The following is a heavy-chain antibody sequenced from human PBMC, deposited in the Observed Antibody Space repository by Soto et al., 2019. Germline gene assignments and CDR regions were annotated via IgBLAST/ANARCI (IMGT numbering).Heavy chain of an antibody. CDR2: IYYSGST. J-gene: IGHJ4*02. CDR1: GRSISSGGYY. V-gene: IGHV4-31*02. CDR3: ACIVVGPGAISLSFNY. D-gene: IGHD2-2*01. Sequence: SETLSLTCTVSGRSISSGGYYWSWIRQHPGKGLGRIGYIYYSGSTYYNPSLKSRVTISVDTSKNLFSLKLSSVTAADTAVYYCACIVVGPGAISLSFNYCGQVTLVTVTS.